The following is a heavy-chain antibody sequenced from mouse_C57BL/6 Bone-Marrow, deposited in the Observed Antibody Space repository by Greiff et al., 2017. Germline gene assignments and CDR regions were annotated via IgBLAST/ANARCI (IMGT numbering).Heavy chain of an antibody. CDR3: ARHGGYGSSYWYFDV. J-gene: IGHJ1*03. V-gene: IGHV5-15*01. D-gene: IGHD1-1*01. Sequence: EVKLMESGGGLVQPGGSLKLSCAASGFTFSDYGLAWVRQAPRKGPEWVAFISNLAYSIYYADTVTGRFTISRENAKNTLYLEMSSLRSEDTAMYYCARHGGYGSSYWYFDVWGTGTTVTVAS. CDR1: GFTFSDYG. CDR2: ISNLAYSI.